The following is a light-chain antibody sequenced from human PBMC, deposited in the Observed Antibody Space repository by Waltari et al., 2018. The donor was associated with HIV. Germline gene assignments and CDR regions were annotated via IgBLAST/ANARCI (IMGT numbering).Light chain of an antibody. V-gene: IGLV1-44*01. CDR1: SSNIGSNI. J-gene: IGLJ1*01. Sequence: QSMLTQPPSASGTPGQRVTISCSGSSSNIGSNIVNWYQLLPGTAPNLLIYSSNQRPSGVPDRISGSKSGTSASLAISGLQSEDEADYYCATWDDTLNGYVFGTGTKVTVL. CDR3: ATWDDTLNGYV. CDR2: SSN.